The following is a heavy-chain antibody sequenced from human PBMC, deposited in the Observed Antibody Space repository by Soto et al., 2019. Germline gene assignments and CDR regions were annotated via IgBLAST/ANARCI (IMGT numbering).Heavy chain of an antibody. CDR2: LNTGDGNT. Sequence: QVLLVQSGAEVKKPGASVKVSCKASGYSFSTYGVSWVRQAPGQGLEWMGWLNTGDGNTAYAQKLQGRITLTTDTSQTTAYMELRSLRSDDTAIYYCARGENYGTASDVFDHWGHGTLVNVSS. D-gene: IGHD3-10*01. V-gene: IGHV1-18*04. CDR1: GYSFSTYG. J-gene: IGHJ4*01. CDR3: ARGENYGTASDVFDH.